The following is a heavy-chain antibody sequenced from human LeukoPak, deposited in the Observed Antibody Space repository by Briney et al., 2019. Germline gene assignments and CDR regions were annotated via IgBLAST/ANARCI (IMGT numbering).Heavy chain of an antibody. Sequence: GGSLRLSCAASGFAFSNYWMHWVRQAPGKGPVWVSRIKSDGSSTRFADSVQGRFTISRDNGKNTLYLQMNSLRAEDTAVYYCARGGDSSNWYPGYFDYWGQGALVTVSS. V-gene: IGHV3-74*01. D-gene: IGHD6-13*01. J-gene: IGHJ4*02. CDR1: GFAFSNYW. CDR3: ARGGDSSNWYPGYFDY. CDR2: IKSDGSST.